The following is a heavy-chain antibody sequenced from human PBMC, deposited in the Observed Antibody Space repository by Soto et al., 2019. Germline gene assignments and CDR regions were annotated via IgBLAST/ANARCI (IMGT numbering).Heavy chain of an antibody. J-gene: IGHJ3*02. V-gene: IGHV4-59*08. D-gene: IGHD3-3*01. CDR3: ARHAGGSFRSAIDI. Sequence: SETLSLTCTVSGASIINYYCAWIRQSPGGGLESIGYVSNTATTTDNPSLKNRVTISVDTSKSQFYLKLSSVTAADTAVYYCARHAGGSFRSAIDIWGLGTTVTV. CDR2: VSNTATT. CDR1: GASIINYY.